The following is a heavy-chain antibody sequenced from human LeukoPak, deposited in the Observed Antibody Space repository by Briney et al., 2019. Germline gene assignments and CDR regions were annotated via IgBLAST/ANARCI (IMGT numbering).Heavy chain of an antibody. Sequence: GGSLRLSCAASGFTFSSYAMHWVRQAPGKGLEWVAVISYDGSNKYYADSVKGRFTISRDNSKNTLYLQMNSLRAEDTAVYYCARDPDRAAAGTGFDYWGQGTLVTVSS. J-gene: IGHJ4*02. D-gene: IGHD6-13*01. CDR1: GFTFSSYA. CDR3: ARDPDRAAAGTGFDY. CDR2: ISYDGSNK. V-gene: IGHV3-30-3*01.